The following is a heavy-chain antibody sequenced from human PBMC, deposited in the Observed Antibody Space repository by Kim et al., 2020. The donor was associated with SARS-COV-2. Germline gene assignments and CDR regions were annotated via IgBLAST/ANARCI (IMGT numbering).Heavy chain of an antibody. CDR3: ERNYGMDV. Sequence: GSFTRYADCVKCRLTTSRDNAKNKLYLQMNSLRAADTAMYYCERNYGMDVWGQGTTVTASS. V-gene: IGHV3-74*01. D-gene: IGHD3-10*01. J-gene: IGHJ6*02. CDR2: GSFT.